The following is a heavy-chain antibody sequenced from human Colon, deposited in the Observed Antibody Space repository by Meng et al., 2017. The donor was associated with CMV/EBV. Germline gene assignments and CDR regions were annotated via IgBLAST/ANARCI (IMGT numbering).Heavy chain of an antibody. Sequence: ASVKVSCKASGYTFTSYDINWVRQATGQGLEWMGWMNPNSGNTGYPQKFQGRVTITRNTSISTAYMELSSLRSEDTAVYYCARAELRFLEWLYFGDAGNYYYGMDVWGQGTTVTVSS. CDR3: ARAELRFLEWLYFGDAGNYYYGMDV. CDR1: GYTFTSYD. D-gene: IGHD3-3*01. V-gene: IGHV1-8*03. J-gene: IGHJ6*02. CDR2: MNPNSGNT.